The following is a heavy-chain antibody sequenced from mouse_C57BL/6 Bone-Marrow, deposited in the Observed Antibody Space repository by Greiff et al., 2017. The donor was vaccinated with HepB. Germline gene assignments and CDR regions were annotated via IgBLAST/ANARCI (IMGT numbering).Heavy chain of an antibody. CDR1: GYAFTNYL. V-gene: IGHV1-54*01. D-gene: IGHD1-1*01. Sequence: LVESGAELVRPGTSVKVSCKASGYAFTNYLIEWVKQRPGQGLEWIGVINPGSGGTNYNEKFKGKATLTADKSSSTAYMQLSSLTSEDSAVYFCARDTTVDYYAMDYWGQGTSVTVSS. CDR2: INPGSGGT. CDR3: ARDTTVDYYAMDY. J-gene: IGHJ4*01.